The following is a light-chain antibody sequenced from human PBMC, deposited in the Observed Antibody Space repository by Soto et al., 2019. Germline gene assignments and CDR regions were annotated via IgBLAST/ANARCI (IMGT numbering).Light chain of an antibody. CDR3: QQYASSPRT. J-gene: IGKJ2*01. V-gene: IGKV3-20*01. CDR1: QSVSNSY. Sequence: DIVLTQSPGTLSLSPGERATLSCRARQSVSNSYLAWYQHKPGQAPRLLIYGASNRATGIPDRFSGSWSGTDFTLTISRLEPEDFAVYYCQQYASSPRTFGQGTKLEIK. CDR2: GAS.